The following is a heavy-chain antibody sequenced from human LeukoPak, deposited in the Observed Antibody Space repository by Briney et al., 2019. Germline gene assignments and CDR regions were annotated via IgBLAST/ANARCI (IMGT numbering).Heavy chain of an antibody. Sequence: GGSLRLSCAASGFTFSSYAMHWVRQAPGKGLEYVSAISGSGGSTYYADSVKGRFTISRDNSKNTLYLQMNSLRAEDTAVYYCARDLGSLQGIDEALGYWGQGTLVTVSS. CDR1: GFTFSSYA. J-gene: IGHJ4*02. V-gene: IGHV3-64*04. CDR2: ISGSGGST. D-gene: IGHD3-16*01. CDR3: ARDLGSLQGIDEALGY.